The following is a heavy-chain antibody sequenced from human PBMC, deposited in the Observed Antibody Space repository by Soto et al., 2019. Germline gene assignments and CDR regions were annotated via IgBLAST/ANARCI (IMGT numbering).Heavy chain of an antibody. V-gene: IGHV6-1*01. CDR2: TYYRSKWYN. Sequence: SQTLSLTCAISGDSVSSNSAAWNWIRQSPSRGLEWLGRTYYRSKWYNDYAVSVKSRITINPDTSKNQFSLQLNSVTPEDTAMYYCARGSSLNYDYIWGSYRYTAFDYWGQGTLVTVSS. CDR3: ARGSSLNYDYIWGSYRYTAFDY. J-gene: IGHJ4*02. D-gene: IGHD3-16*02. CDR1: GDSVSSNSAA.